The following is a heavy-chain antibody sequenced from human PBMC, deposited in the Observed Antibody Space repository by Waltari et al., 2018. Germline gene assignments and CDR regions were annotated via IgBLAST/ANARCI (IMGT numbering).Heavy chain of an antibody. D-gene: IGHD1-1*01. V-gene: IGHV3-23*01. CDR3: AKSGDNYVVYFDS. J-gene: IGHJ4*02. CDR1: GFTFSRYA. CDR2: IRDNSGST. Sequence: EVRLLESGGGSVQPGGSLRLSCVGSGFTFSRYAMSWVRQAPGKGRGGGAGIRDNSGSTYYADSVKGRFTISRDNFKNTMFLDLNSLRAEDTAAYYCAKSGDNYVVYFDSWGQGSLVSVSS.